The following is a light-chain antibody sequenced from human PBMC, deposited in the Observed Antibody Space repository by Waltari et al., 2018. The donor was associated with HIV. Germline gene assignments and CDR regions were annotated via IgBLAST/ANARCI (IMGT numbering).Light chain of an antibody. CDR3: AAWDDSLSGWV. V-gene: IGLV1-47*01. CDR2: RNN. Sequence: QSVLTQPPSASGTPGQRVTISCSGSSSNIGSNYVYWYQQLPGTAPKLLIYRNNPRPSGVPDRCSGSQAGTSASLAISGLRSDDEADYYCAAWDDSLSGWVFGGWTKLTVL. CDR1: SSNIGSNY. J-gene: IGLJ3*02.